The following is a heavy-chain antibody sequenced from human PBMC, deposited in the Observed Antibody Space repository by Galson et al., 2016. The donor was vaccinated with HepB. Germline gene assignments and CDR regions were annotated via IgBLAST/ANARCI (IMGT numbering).Heavy chain of an antibody. J-gene: IGHJ6*04. CDR2: ISYDGFNK. V-gene: IGHV3-30*03. CDR3: ARTNDFWSGYLHGDV. D-gene: IGHD3-3*01. CDR1: GFTFSNSG. Sequence: SLRLSCAASGFTFSNSGMHWVRQAPGKGLEWVTVISYDGFNKYYADSVKGRFTISRDNSKNTLYLQMNSLRAEDTAVYYCARTNDFWSGYLHGDVWGKGTTVTVSS.